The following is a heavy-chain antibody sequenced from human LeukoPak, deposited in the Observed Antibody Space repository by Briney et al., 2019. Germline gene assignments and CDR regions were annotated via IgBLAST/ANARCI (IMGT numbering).Heavy chain of an antibody. V-gene: IGHV1-2*02. Sequence: ASVEVSCKASGYTFTGYYMHWVRQAPGQGLEWMGWINPNSGGTNYAQKFQGRVTMTRDTSISTAYMELSRLRSDDTAVYYCARNFAVTTPFDYWGQGTLVTVSS. J-gene: IGHJ4*02. CDR3: ARNFAVTTPFDY. CDR2: INPNSGGT. CDR1: GYTFTGYY. D-gene: IGHD1-1*01.